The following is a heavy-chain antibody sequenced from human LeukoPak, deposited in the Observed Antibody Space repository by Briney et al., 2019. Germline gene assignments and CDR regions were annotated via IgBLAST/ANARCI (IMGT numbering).Heavy chain of an antibody. J-gene: IGHJ4*02. CDR3: ARLGSTYCGGDCYDY. CDR1: GGSFSGYY. D-gene: IGHD2-21*01. Sequence: PSETLSLTCAVYGGSFSGYYWSWIRQPPGKGLEWIGEINHSGSTNYNPSLKSRVTISVDTSKNQFSLKLSSVTAADTAVYYCARLGSTYCGGDCYDYWGQGTLVTVSS. V-gene: IGHV4-34*01. CDR2: INHSGST.